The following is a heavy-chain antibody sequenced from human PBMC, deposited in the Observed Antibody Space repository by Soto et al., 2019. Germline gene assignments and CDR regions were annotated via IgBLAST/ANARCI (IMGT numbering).Heavy chain of an antibody. CDR3: AKSPTTTSPRVDS. CDR1: GFTFNNYA. Sequence: EVQLLVSGGDLVQPGESLRLSCAASGFTFNNYAMTWVRQAPGKGLEWLSGISGSGGSTYYANSVKGRFIISRDNSKNTLYLKLNSLRVEDTATYYCAKSPTTTSPRVDSWGQGTLVTVSS. V-gene: IGHV3-23*01. J-gene: IGHJ4*02. CDR2: ISGSGGST. D-gene: IGHD4-4*01.